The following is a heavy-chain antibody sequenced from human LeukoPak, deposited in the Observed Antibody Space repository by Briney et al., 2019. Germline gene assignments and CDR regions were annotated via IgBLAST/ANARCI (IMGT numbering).Heavy chain of an antibody. CDR2: VSGGESRT. D-gene: IGHD1-26*01. V-gene: IGHV3-23*01. CDR3: GKLGGMYLINHFDH. CDR1: GFTFSTFA. J-gene: IGHJ4*02. Sequence: GGSLRLSCAASGFTFSTFAMGWVRQAPGKGLEWVSGVSGGESRTYYADSVEGRFTLSRDNSKNTLFLQMNSLRAEDTAVYYCGKLGGMYLINHFDHWGQGTLVSVSS.